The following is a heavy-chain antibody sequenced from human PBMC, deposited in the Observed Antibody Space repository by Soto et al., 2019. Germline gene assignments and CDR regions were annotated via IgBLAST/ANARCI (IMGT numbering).Heavy chain of an antibody. D-gene: IGHD3-3*01. J-gene: IGHJ6*02. V-gene: IGHV3-33*01. Sequence: GGSLRLSCAASGFTFSSYGMHWVRQAPGKGLEWVAVIWYDGSNKYYADSVKGRFTISRDNSKNTLYLQMNSLRAEDTAVYYCARDIPDYDFWSGHRYYYYYGMDVWGQGTTVTVSS. CDR3: ARDIPDYDFWSGHRYYYYYGMDV. CDR2: IWYDGSNK. CDR1: GFTFSSYG.